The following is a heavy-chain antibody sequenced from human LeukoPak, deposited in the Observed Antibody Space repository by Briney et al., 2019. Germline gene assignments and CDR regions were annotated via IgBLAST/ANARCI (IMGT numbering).Heavy chain of an antibody. V-gene: IGHV4-59*12. J-gene: IGHJ4*02. CDR2: IYHSGST. D-gene: IGHD4-17*01. CDR1: GGSISSYY. Sequence: SETLSLTCTVSGGSISSYYWSWIRQPPGKGLEWIGSIYHSGSTHYNPSLKSRVTISVDTSKNQFSLKLSSVTAADTAVYYCARVPMTTVTPGYYFDYWGQGTLVTVSS. CDR3: ARVPMTTVTPGYYFDY.